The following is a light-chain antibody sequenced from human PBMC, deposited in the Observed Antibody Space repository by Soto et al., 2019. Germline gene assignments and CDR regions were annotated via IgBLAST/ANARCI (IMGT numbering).Light chain of an antibody. V-gene: IGLV2-8*01. CDR2: EVT. CDR3: SSYAGNNNFVV. J-gene: IGLJ2*01. CDR1: SSDVGAYKY. Sequence: QSVMTQPPSASGSPGQSVTISCTGTSSDVGAYKYVSWYQQHPGKAPKLMIYEVTKRPSGVPGRFSGSKSGNTASLTVSGLHAEDEADYYCSSYAGNNNFVVFGGGTKLTVL.